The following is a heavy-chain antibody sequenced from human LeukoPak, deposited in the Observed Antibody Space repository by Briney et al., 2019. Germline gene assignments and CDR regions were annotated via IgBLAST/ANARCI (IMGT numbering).Heavy chain of an antibody. V-gene: IGHV4-4*07. CDR1: GGSISSYY. J-gene: IGHJ4*02. CDR3: ARDGIPKGGYGLDY. CDR2: IYTSGST. Sequence: SETLSLTCTVSGGSISSYYRSWIRQPAGKGLEWIGRIYTSGSTNYNPSLKSRATMSVDTSKNQFSLKLSSVTAADTAVYYCARDGIPKGGYGLDYWGQGTLVTVSS. D-gene: IGHD5-18*01.